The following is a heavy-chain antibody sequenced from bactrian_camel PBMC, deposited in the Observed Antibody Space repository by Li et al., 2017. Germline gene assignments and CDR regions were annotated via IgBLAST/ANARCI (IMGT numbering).Heavy chain of an antibody. Sequence: HVQLVESGGGLVQPGGSLRLSCAASGFLLSTEGMSWVRQAPGKEREGVAALNIDGKTTYADSVKGRFTISQDSAKNTLYLQMISLKTEDTAIYCCAAVFCAEAAVLGPPLKKDWTFGYWGQGTQVTVS. D-gene: IGHD8*01. CDR2: LNIDGKT. CDR3: AAVFCAEAAVLGPPLKKDWTFGY. V-gene: IGHV3S53*01. CDR1: GFLLSTEG. J-gene: IGHJ6*01.